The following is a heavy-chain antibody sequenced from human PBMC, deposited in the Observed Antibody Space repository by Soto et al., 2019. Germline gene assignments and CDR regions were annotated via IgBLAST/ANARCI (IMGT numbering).Heavy chain of an antibody. CDR2: IYYSGST. J-gene: IGHJ4*02. D-gene: IGHD3-22*01. Sequence: QVQLQESGPGLVKPSQTLSLTCTVSGGSISSGDYYWSWIRQPPGKGLEWIGYIYYSGSTYYNPSLKSRVTISVDTSKNQFSLKLSSVTAADTAVYYCARGRPYYDDSSGIGYWGQGTLVTVSS. CDR3: ARGRPYYDDSSGIGY. CDR1: GGSISSGDYY. V-gene: IGHV4-30-4*01.